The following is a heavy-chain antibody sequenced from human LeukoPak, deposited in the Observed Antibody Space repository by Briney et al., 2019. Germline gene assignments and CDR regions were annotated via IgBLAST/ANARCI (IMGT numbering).Heavy chain of an antibody. V-gene: IGHV1-18*01. CDR3: ARDLLYCSGGSCPFDY. Sequence: GASVKVSCKASGYTFTSYGTSWVRQAPEQGLEWMGWISTYNGNTNYAQKLQGRVTMTTDTSTSTAYMELRSLRSDDTAVYYCARDLLYCSGGSCPFDYWGQGTLVTVSS. J-gene: IGHJ4*02. CDR2: ISTYNGNT. D-gene: IGHD2-15*01. CDR1: GYTFTSYG.